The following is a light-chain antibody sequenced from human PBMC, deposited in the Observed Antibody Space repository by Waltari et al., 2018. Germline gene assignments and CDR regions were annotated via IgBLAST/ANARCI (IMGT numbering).Light chain of an antibody. CDR1: GSDIGGYNY. CDR2: DVA. V-gene: IGLV2-11*01. Sequence: QSALTQPRSVSGSLGQSVTISCTGTGSDIGGYNYVSWYQQHPDTVPKLIIFDVAKRTSGGPDRFSGSKSGNTASLTSAGLQAEDEADYYCCSYAGSYTFVFGVGTKVSVV. J-gene: IGLJ1*01. CDR3: CSYAGSYTFV.